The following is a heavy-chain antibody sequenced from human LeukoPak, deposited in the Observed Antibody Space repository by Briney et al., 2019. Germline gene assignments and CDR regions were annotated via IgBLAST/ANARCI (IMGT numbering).Heavy chain of an antibody. CDR3: ARTSMAGGPAYYFDY. V-gene: IGHV5-51*01. J-gene: IGHJ4*02. CDR1: GYSFTSYW. CDR2: IYPGDSDT. D-gene: IGHD2-8*01. Sequence: GESLKISCKGSGYSFTSYWSGGVRQMPGKGLEWMGIIYPGDSDTRYSPSFQGQVTISADKSISTAYLQWSSLKASDTAMYYCARTSMAGGPAYYFDYWGQGTLVTVSS.